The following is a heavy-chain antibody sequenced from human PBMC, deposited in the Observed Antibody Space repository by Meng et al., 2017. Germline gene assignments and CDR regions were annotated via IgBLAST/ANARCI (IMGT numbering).Heavy chain of an antibody. CDR3: ASGPPGWFDP. D-gene: IGHD7-27*01. CDR2: IIPIFGTA. Sequence: QGQVVHAGAEVNKLASSVKVSCKASGGTFSSYAISWVRQAPGQGLEWMGGIIPIFGTANYAQKFQGRVTITADKSTSTAYMELSSLRSEDTAVYYCASGPPGWFDPWGQGTLVTVSS. CDR1: GGTFSSYA. J-gene: IGHJ5*02. V-gene: IGHV1-69*06.